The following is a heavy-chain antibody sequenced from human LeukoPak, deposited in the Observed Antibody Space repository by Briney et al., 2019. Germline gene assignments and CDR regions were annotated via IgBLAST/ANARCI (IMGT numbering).Heavy chain of an antibody. CDR3: AVPLVTGAFDI. D-gene: IGHD4-23*01. CDR1: GYTFTSYY. CDR2: INPSGGST. J-gene: IGHJ3*02. V-gene: IGHV1-46*01. Sequence: ASVKVSCKASGYTFTSYYMHWVRQAPGQGLEWMGIINPSGGSTSYAQKFQGRVTMTGDTSTSTVYMELSSLRSEDTAVYYCAVPLVTGAFDIWGQGTMVTVSS.